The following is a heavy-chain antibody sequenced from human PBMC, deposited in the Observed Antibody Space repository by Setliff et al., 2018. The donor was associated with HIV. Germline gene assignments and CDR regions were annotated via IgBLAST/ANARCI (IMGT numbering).Heavy chain of an antibody. J-gene: IGHJ4*02. CDR3: ARGNQQLVFDY. CDR2: ISSSSSYI. V-gene: IGHV3-21*01. CDR1: GFTFSSYS. D-gene: IGHD6-13*01. Sequence: GESLKISCAASGFTFSSYSMNWVRRAPGKGLKWVSSISSSSSYINYADSVKGRFTISRDNAKNSLYLQMNSLRAEDAAVYYCARGNQQLVFDYWGQGTPVTVSS.